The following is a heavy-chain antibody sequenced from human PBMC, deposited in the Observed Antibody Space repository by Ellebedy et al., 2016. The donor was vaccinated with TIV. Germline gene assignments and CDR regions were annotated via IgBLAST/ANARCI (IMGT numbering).Heavy chain of an antibody. D-gene: IGHD6-6*01. V-gene: IGHV3-30-3*01. J-gene: IGHJ4*02. Sequence: GESLKISCAASGFTFSSYAMHWVRQAPGKGLEWVAVISYDGSNKYYADSVKGRFTISRDNSKNTLYLQMNSLRAEDTAVYYCASREGPSYYFDYWGQGTLVTVSS. CDR1: GFTFSSYA. CDR2: ISYDGSNK. CDR3: ASREGPSYYFDY.